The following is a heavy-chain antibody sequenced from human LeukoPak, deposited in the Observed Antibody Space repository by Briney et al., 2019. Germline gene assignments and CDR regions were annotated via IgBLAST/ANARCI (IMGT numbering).Heavy chain of an antibody. CDR3: AKDGGALYYGSGRRDY. J-gene: IGHJ4*02. D-gene: IGHD3-10*01. V-gene: IGHV3-23*01. CDR2: ISGSGGST. Sequence: SGGSLRLSCAASGFTFSSYGMSWVRQAPGKGLEWVSAISGSGGSTYYADSVKGRFTVSRDNSKNTLYLQMNSLRAEDTAVYYCAKDGGALYYGSGRRDYWGQGTLVTVSS. CDR1: GFTFSSYG.